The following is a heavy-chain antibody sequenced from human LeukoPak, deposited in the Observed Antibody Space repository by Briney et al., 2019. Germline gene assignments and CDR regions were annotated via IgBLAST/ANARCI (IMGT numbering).Heavy chain of an antibody. V-gene: IGHV1-46*01. Sequence: GASVKVSCKASGYTFTSYAMNWVRQAPGQGLEWMGVINPSGGSTTYAQKFQGRVTMTRDMSTSTVYMELSSLRSEDTAVFYCARDSHHQDGYNYPLDDWGQGTLVTASS. J-gene: IGHJ4*02. D-gene: IGHD5-24*01. CDR1: GYTFTSYA. CDR2: INPSGGST. CDR3: ARDSHHQDGYNYPLDD.